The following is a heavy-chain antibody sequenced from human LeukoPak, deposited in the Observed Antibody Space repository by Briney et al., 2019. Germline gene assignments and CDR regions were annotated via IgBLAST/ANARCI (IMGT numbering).Heavy chain of an antibody. Sequence: GGSLRLSCAASGLTFSGSDIHWVRQASGKGLEWVGRITTKAENYAPVFAASVKGRFTISRGEATNTVYLQMNSLRAEDTAVYYCARDGLAAAGTNAFDIWGQGTMVTVSS. J-gene: IGHJ3*02. CDR3: ARDGLAAAGTNAFDI. D-gene: IGHD6-13*01. CDR2: ITTKAENYAP. CDR1: GLTFSGSD. V-gene: IGHV3-73*01.